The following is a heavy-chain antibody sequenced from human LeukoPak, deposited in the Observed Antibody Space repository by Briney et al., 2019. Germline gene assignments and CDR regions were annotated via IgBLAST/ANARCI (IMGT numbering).Heavy chain of an antibody. J-gene: IGHJ3*01. CDR2: IYYSGST. CDR1: GGSISSSRYS. Sequence: SETLSLTCTVSGGSISSSRYSWGWIRQPPGKGLEWSGSIYYSGSTYYNPSLKSQVSISVDTSKSQFSLKLRSVTAADTAVYYCARRREYSGSYHWGQGTMVTVSS. D-gene: IGHD1-26*01. CDR3: ARRREYSGSYH. V-gene: IGHV4-39*01.